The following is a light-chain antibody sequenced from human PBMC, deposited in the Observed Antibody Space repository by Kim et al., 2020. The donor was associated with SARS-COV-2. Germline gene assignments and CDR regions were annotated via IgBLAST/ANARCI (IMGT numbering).Light chain of an antibody. J-gene: IGLJ3*02. CDR3: QAWYTRTAV. Sequence: SYELTQPPSMSVSPGQTASITCSGSNVGDKYVCWYQQKPGQSPVLVIYQDTLRPSGVPERFSGSNSGNTATLTISGTQAVDAADYYCQAWYTRTAVFGGGTKVTVL. V-gene: IGLV3-1*01. CDR2: QDT. CDR1: NVGDKY.